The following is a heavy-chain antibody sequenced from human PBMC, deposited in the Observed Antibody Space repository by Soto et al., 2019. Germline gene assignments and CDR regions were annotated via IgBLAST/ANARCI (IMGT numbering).Heavy chain of an antibody. CDR1: GSSINSSGYS. CDR3: ARLPSRHLVDY. CDR2: MFYGVST. J-gene: IGHJ4*02. Sequence: SETLSLSCTVSGSSINSSGYSWGWIRQPPGKGLEWIGSMFYGVSTYYNPSLKSRVTVSVDTSKNQFSLNLRSVTAADTAVYYCARLPSRHLVDYLCQGSLVPFSS. D-gene: IGHD3-3*02. V-gene: IGHV4-39*01.